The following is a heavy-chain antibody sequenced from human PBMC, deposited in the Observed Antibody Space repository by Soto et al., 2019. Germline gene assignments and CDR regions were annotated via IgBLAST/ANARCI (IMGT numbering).Heavy chain of an antibody. D-gene: IGHD4-17*01. Sequence: GESLKISCKTSGSSFTNYWIGWVRQMPGEGLEWMGIMYPGDSDTRYSPSFQGQVTISADKSISTAYLQWSSLKASDTAMYYCAWPDYGAKPRYFQHWGQRTLVTVSS. V-gene: IGHV5-51*01. CDR1: GSSFTNYW. J-gene: IGHJ1*01. CDR3: AWPDYGAKPRYFQH. CDR2: MYPGDSDT.